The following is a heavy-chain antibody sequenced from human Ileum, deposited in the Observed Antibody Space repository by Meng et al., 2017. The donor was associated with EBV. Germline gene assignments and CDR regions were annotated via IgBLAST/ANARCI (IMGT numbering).Heavy chain of an antibody. CDR2: ISTNTGNP. CDR3: ARDSGYTRSWSGDY. Sequence: VQLLETGYYWKTPGASLKVSGKASGYTFTRNAINWVRQAPGQGLEWMGWISTNTGNPTYAQGFAGRFVFSLDTSVSTAYLQISGLKAEDTAIYYCARDSGYTRSWSGDYWGQGTLVTVSS. J-gene: IGHJ4*02. D-gene: IGHD6-13*01. V-gene: IGHV7-4-1*02. CDR1: GYTFTRNA.